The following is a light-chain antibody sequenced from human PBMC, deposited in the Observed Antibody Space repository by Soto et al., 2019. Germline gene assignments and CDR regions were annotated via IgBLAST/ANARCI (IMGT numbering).Light chain of an antibody. CDR1: QDINNY. Sequence: DIQMTKSPSSLSASVGDRVTITCQASQDINNYLNWYQQKPGRAPKLLIYDASNLEAGVPSRFRGSGSGTDFTFTISRLQPEDVATYYCQKHNAAPLTFGGGNKVDIK. CDR3: QKHNAAPLT. V-gene: IGKV1-33*01. J-gene: IGKJ4*01. CDR2: DAS.